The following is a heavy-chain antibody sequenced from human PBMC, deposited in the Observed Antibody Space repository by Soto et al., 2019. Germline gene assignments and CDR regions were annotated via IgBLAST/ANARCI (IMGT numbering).Heavy chain of an antibody. J-gene: IGHJ6*02. Sequence: PGESLKISCKGSGYSFTSYWISWVRQMPGKGLEWMGRIDPSDSYTNYSPSFQGHVTISADKSISTAYLQWSSLKASDTAMYYCARAFPFYYYYYGMDVWGQGTTVTVS. CDR2: IDPSDSYT. CDR3: ARAFPFYYYYYGMDV. V-gene: IGHV5-10-1*01. CDR1: GYSFTSYW.